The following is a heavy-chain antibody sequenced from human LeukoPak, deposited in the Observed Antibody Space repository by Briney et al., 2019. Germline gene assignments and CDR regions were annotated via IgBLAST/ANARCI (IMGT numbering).Heavy chain of an antibody. J-gene: IGHJ4*02. V-gene: IGHV5-51*01. Sequence: RTGESLRISRRNPRHNVSKYWLGWVRQVPGKGLEWMGIIYPDDSDARYSPSFQGQITLSADKSISTAYLQWSSLKASDTAMYFSARRSRSLSSIELWGQGTLVTVSS. CDR2: IYPDDSDA. CDR3: ARRSRSLSSIEL. D-gene: IGHD1-14*01. CDR1: RHNVSKYW.